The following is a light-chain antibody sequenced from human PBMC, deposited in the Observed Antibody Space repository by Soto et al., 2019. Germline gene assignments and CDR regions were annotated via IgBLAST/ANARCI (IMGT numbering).Light chain of an antibody. CDR1: QSVSNNY. Sequence: EIVLTQSPGTLSLSPGEGATLSCRASQSVSNNYLAWYQQKTGQAPRLLISGASSRATGIPDRFSGSGSGTDFTLTISRLESEDFAVYYCQRYGSSPPHTFGQGTKLEIK. CDR2: GAS. CDR3: QRYGSSPPHT. V-gene: IGKV3-20*01. J-gene: IGKJ2*01.